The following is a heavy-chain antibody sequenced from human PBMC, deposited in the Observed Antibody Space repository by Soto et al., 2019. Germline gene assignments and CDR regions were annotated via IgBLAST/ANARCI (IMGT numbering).Heavy chain of an antibody. J-gene: IGHJ1*01. D-gene: IGHD3-22*01. V-gene: IGHV4-31*03. CDR1: GGSISSGAYY. CDR2: IYYSGST. CDR3: AIYDSSGSRGFQH. Sequence: QVQLQESGPGLVKPSQTLSLTCTVSGGSISSGAYYWSWIRQHPGKGLEWIGYIYYSGSTYYNPSLKRRVTISVDTSKNQFSLKLSSVTAADPAVYYCAIYDSSGSRGFQHWGQGTLVTVSS.